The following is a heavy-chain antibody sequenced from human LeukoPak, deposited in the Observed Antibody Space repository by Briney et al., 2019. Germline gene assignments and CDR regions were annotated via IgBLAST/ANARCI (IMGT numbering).Heavy chain of an antibody. V-gene: IGHV1-8*01. J-gene: IGHJ5*02. D-gene: IGHD6-13*01. CDR2: MNPNSGEI. CDR1: GYTFTSYD. Sequence: ASVKVSCKASGYTFTSYDINWVRQATGQGLEWMGYMNPNSGEIVYAQKFQGRVTVTTDTSISTAYMELSSLRSEDTAVYYCAREQLDPWGQGTLVTVSS. CDR3: AREQLDP.